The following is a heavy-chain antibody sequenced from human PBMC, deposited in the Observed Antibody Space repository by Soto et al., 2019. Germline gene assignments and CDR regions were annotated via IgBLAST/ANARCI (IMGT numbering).Heavy chain of an antibody. CDR2: IYYSGST. J-gene: IGHJ4*02. Sequence: SETLSLTCTVSGGSISSSSYYWGWIRQPPGKGLEWIGSIYYSGSTYYNPSLKSRVTISVDTSKNQFSLKLSSVTAADTAVYYCVGYYGSGSYYPGGYWGQGTLVTVSS. D-gene: IGHD3-10*01. CDR1: GGSISSSSYY. CDR3: VGYYGSGSYYPGGY. V-gene: IGHV4-39*01.